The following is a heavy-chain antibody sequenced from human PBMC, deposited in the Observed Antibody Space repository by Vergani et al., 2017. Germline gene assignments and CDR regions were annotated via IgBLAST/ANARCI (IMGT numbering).Heavy chain of an antibody. CDR1: GYTFTDYY. J-gene: IGHJ6*02. Sequence: EVQLVQSGAEVKKPGATVKISCKVSGYTFTDYYMHWVQQAPGKGLEWMGLVDPEDGETIYAEKFQGRVTITADTSTDTAYMELSSLRSDDTAVYYCARDPGSIAAAVRGHYYYYYGMDVWGQGTTVTVSS. V-gene: IGHV1-69-2*01. D-gene: IGHD6-13*01. CDR3: ARDPGSIAAAVRGHYYYYYGMDV. CDR2: VDPEDGET.